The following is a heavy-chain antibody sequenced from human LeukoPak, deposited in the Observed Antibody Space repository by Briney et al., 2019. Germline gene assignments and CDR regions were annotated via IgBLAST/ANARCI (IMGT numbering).Heavy chain of an antibody. V-gene: IGHV3-23*01. Sequence: PGGSLRLSCAASGFTFSSYAMSWVRQAPGKGLEWVSGISPSGDITYYADSVMGRFSISRDNPKSTVSLQMSSLRAEDTALYYCVRDLHWGGFDVWGQGTMVAVPS. CDR2: ISPSGDIT. CDR1: GFTFSSYA. CDR3: VRDLHWGGFDV. J-gene: IGHJ3*01. D-gene: IGHD7-27*01.